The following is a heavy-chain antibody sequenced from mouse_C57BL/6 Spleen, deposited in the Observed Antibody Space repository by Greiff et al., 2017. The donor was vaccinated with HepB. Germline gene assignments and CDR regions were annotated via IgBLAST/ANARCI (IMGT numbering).Heavy chain of an antibody. J-gene: IGHJ2*01. D-gene: IGHD3-3*01. CDR3: ANLLARDYFDY. Sequence: EVQLQQSGPELVKPGASVKISCKASGYTFTDYYMNWVKQSHGKSLEWIGDINPNNGGTSYNQKFKGKATLTVDKSSSTAYMELRSLTSEDSAVYYCANLLARDYFDYWGQGTTLTVSS. CDR2: INPNNGGT. V-gene: IGHV1-26*01. CDR1: GYTFTDYY.